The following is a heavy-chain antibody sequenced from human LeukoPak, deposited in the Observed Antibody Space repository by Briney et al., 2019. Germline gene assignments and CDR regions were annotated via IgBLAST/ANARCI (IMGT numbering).Heavy chain of an antibody. CDR1: GGSISSYY. Sequence: SETLSLTCTVPGGSISSYYWSWIRQPPGKGLEWIGYIYYSGSTNYNPSPKSRVTISVDTSKNQFSLKLSSVTAADTAVYYCARELRAANWFDPWGQGTLVTVSS. CDR3: ARELRAANWFDP. V-gene: IGHV4-59*01. J-gene: IGHJ5*02. CDR2: IYYSGST.